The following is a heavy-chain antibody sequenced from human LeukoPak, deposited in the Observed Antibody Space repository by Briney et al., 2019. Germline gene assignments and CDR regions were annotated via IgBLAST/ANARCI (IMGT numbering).Heavy chain of an antibody. CDR2: IYYSGST. Sequence: SETLSLTCTVSGGSISSSSYYWGWIRQPPGKGLEWIGSIYYSGSTNYNPSLKSRVTISVDKSKNQFSLKLSSVTAADTAVYYCARGVRGEYSYGHFDYWGQGTLVTVSS. CDR3: ARGVRGEYSYGHFDY. J-gene: IGHJ4*02. V-gene: IGHV4-39*07. CDR1: GGSISSSSYY. D-gene: IGHD5-18*01.